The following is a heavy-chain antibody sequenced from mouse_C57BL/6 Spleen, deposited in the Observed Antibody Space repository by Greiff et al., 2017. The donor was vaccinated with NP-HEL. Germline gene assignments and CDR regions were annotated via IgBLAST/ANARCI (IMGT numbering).Heavy chain of an antibody. Sequence: EVKLVESGGGLVKPGGSLKLSCAASGFTFSSYAMSWVRQTPEKRLEWVATISDGGSYTYYPDNVKGRFTISRDNATNNLYLQMSHLKSEDTAMYYCARVGGYDVFDYWGQGTTLTVSS. D-gene: IGHD2-2*01. CDR1: GFTFSSYA. CDR2: ISDGGSYT. V-gene: IGHV5-4*03. CDR3: ARVGGYDVFDY. J-gene: IGHJ2*01.